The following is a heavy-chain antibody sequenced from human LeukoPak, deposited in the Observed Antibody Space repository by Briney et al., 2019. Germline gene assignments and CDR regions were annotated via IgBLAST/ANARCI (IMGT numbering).Heavy chain of an antibody. Sequence: GGSLRLSCAASGFTFSTYNMNWVRQAPGKGLEWVSSISSSSSYIYYADSVKGRFTISRDNAKNSLYLQMNSLRAEDTAVYYCARAQRARTSGYYYSDAFDIWGQGTMVTVSS. CDR3: ARAQRARTSGYYYSDAFDI. J-gene: IGHJ3*02. D-gene: IGHD3-22*01. CDR2: ISSSSSYI. CDR1: GFTFSTYN. V-gene: IGHV3-21*01.